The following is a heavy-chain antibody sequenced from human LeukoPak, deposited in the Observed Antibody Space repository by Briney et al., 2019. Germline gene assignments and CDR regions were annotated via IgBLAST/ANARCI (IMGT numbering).Heavy chain of an antibody. Sequence: SETLSLTCTVSGGSISSGSYYWSWIRQPAGKGLEWIGRIYTSGSTNYNPSLKSRVTISVDTSKNQFSLKLSSVTAAGTAVYYCASYTSTIFGVVIDYWGQGTLVTVSS. CDR1: GGSISSGSYY. J-gene: IGHJ4*02. D-gene: IGHD3-3*01. CDR2: IYTSGST. V-gene: IGHV4-61*02. CDR3: ASYTSTIFGVVIDY.